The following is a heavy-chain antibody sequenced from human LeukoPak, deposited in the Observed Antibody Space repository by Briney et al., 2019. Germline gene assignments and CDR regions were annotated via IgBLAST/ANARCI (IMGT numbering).Heavy chain of an antibody. CDR2: IYYSGST. CDR1: GGSISSYY. D-gene: IGHD6-6*01. V-gene: IGHV4-59*01. J-gene: IGHJ4*02. CDR3: ARGYSRSSNYFDY. Sequence: SETLSLTCTVSGGSISSYYWSWIRQPPGKGLEWIGYIYYSGSTNYNPSLKSRVTISVDTSKNQFSLKLSSVTAADTAVYYCARGYSRSSNYFDYWGQGTLVTVSS.